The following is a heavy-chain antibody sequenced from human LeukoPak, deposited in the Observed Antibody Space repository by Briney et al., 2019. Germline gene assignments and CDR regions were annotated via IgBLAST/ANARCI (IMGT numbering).Heavy chain of an antibody. V-gene: IGHV3-23*01. D-gene: IGHD6-19*01. CDR3: ARIDVDGPIAVAATDY. J-gene: IGHJ4*02. Sequence: PGGSLRLSCAASGFTFSSYAMSWVRQAPGKGLEWVSAISGSGGSTYYADSVKGRFTISRDNSKNTLYLQMNSLRAEDTAVYYCARIDVDGPIAVAATDYWGQGTLVTVSS. CDR1: GFTFSSYA. CDR2: ISGSGGST.